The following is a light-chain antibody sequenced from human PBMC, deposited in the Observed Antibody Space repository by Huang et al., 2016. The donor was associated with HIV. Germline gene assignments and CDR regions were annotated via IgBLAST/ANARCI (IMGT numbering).Light chain of an antibody. CDR3: QRYDSAPRA. J-gene: IGKJ1*01. Sequence: DIQMTQSPASLSASTGVRVTLTCRASQDIGNYVAWLQQKPGKVPRLLIYAASMLQSGVPSRFSGRGSGTDFTLTITNFQPEDIATYYCQRYDSAPRAFGQGTKVDLK. V-gene: IGKV1-27*01. CDR1: QDIGNY. CDR2: AAS.